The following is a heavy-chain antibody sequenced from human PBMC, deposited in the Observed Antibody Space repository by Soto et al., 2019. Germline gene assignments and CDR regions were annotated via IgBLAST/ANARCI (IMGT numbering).Heavy chain of an antibody. Sequence: SETLSLTCSVSGGSISSGDYYWSWIRQHPGKGLEWIGYIYHSGSAYYNPSLKSRLKMSVDTSTNQFSLTLSSVTAADTAVYYCVRGGYCSSSNCYNWLDPWGQGLLVTVSS. CDR1: GGSISSGDYY. CDR3: VRGGYCSSSNCYNWLDP. J-gene: IGHJ5*02. CDR2: IYHSGSA. V-gene: IGHV4-31*03. D-gene: IGHD2-2*01.